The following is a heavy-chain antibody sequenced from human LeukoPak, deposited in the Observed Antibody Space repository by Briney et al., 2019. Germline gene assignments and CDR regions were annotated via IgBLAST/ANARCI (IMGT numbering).Heavy chain of an antibody. Sequence: GGSLRLSCAASGFTFSDYYMSWIRQAPGKGLESVSYISSSGSTIYYADSVKGRFTISRDNAKNSLYLQMNSLRAEDTAVYYCARGRFRYSSSWGIDYWGQGTLVTVSS. CDR3: ARGRFRYSSSWGIDY. CDR2: ISSSGSTI. CDR1: GFTFSDYY. V-gene: IGHV3-11*04. J-gene: IGHJ4*02. D-gene: IGHD6-13*01.